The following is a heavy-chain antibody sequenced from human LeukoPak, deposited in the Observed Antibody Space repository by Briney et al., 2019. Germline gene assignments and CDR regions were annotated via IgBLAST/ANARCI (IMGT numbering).Heavy chain of an antibody. D-gene: IGHD2-21*02. V-gene: IGHV1-69*04. CDR1: GGTFSSYA. CDR2: IIPILGIA. Sequence: SVKVSCKASGGTFSSYAISWVRQAPGQGLEWMGRIIPILGIANYAQKSQGRVTITADKSTSTAYMELSSLRSEGTAVYYCARVAYCGGDCRYFDLWGRGTLVTVSS. J-gene: IGHJ2*01. CDR3: ARVAYCGGDCRYFDL.